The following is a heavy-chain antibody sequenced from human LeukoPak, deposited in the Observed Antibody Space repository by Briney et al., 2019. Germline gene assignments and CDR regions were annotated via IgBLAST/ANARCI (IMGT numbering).Heavy chain of an antibody. Sequence: SETLSLTCAVYGGSFSGYYWSWIRQPPGKGLEWIGEINHSGSTNYNPSLKSRVTISVDTSKNQFSLKLSSVTAADTAVYYCARARTLPHFQGPGGSSGSYAHGWGQGTLVTVSS. V-gene: IGHV4-34*01. CDR3: ARARTLPHFQGPGGSSGSYAHG. CDR1: GGSFSGYY. CDR2: INHSGST. J-gene: IGHJ4*02. D-gene: IGHD1-26*01.